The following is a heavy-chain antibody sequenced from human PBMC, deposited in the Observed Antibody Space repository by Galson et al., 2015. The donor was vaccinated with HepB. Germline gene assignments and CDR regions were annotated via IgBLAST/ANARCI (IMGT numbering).Heavy chain of an antibody. J-gene: IGHJ3*02. D-gene: IGHD4-17*01. V-gene: IGHV1-2*02. CDR3: ARDPTTVTTGDAFDI. CDR2: INPNSGGT. Sequence: SVKVSCKASGYTFTGYYMHWVRQAPGQGLEWMGWINPNSGGTNYAQKFQGRVTMTRDTSISTAYMELSRLRSDDTAVYYCARDPTTVTTGDAFDIWGQGTMVTVSS. CDR1: GYTFTGYY.